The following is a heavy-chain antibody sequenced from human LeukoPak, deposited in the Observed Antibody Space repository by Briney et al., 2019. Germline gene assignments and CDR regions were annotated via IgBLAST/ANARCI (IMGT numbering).Heavy chain of an antibody. J-gene: IGHJ4*02. CDR2: ISYDGSNK. CDR3: ARCPYYDSSGYYQFDY. D-gene: IGHD3-22*01. CDR1: GFTFSNYA. Sequence: GGSLRLSCEASGFTFSNYAMHWVRQAPGKGLEWVAVISYDGSNKYYADSVKGRFTISRDNSKNTLYLQMNSLRAEDTAVYYCARCPYYDSSGYYQFDYWGQGTLVSVSS. V-gene: IGHV3-30*04.